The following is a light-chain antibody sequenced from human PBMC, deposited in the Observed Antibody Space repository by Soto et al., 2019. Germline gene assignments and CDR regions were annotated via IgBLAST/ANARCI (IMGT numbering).Light chain of an antibody. J-gene: IGKJ1*01. CDR1: QSISSW. Sequence: DIQMTQSPATLLASEGDRVTITCRASQSISSWLAWYQQKPGKVPKLLIDDASSLESGVPSRFSGSGSGTEFTLTISSLQPDDFATYYGQQYNTYPWTFGQGTKVEIK. CDR2: DAS. CDR3: QQYNTYPWT. V-gene: IGKV1-5*01.